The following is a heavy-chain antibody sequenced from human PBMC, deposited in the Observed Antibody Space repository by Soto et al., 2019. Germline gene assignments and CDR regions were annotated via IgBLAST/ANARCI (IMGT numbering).Heavy chain of an antibody. Sequence: ASETLSLTCTVSGGSISSYYWSWIRQPPGKGLEWIGYIYYSGSTNYNPSLKSRVTISVDTSKNQFSLKLSSVTAADTAVYYCAREGYKQQLDYWGQGTLVTVSS. CDR2: IYYSGST. CDR1: GGSISSYY. D-gene: IGHD6-13*01. V-gene: IGHV4-59*01. J-gene: IGHJ4*02. CDR3: AREGYKQQLDY.